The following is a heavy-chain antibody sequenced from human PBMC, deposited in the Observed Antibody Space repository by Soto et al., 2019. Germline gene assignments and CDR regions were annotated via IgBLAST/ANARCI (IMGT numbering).Heavy chain of an antibody. CDR2: IYYSGST. V-gene: IGHV4-39*01. Sequence: SETLSLTCTVSGGSISSNYYYWGWIRQPPGKGLEWIGSIYYSGSTYYNPSLKSRVTISVDTSKNQFSLKLSSVTAADKAVYYCARPSGSYLYYFDYWGQGTLVTVSS. CDR3: ARPSGSYLYYFDY. J-gene: IGHJ4*02. D-gene: IGHD1-26*01. CDR1: GGSISSNYYY.